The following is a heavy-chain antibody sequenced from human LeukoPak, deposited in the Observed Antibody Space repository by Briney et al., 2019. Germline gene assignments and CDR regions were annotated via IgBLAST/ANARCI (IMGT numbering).Heavy chain of an antibody. D-gene: IGHD2-2*01. V-gene: IGHV4-4*09. J-gene: IGHJ4*02. Sequence: SETLSLTCIVSGDSLSGSYWNWIRQPPGEGLGWIGDIHSSGITNYSHSLKSRVTISVDTSKNQFSLNLTTMTAADTAVYFCARRAYQYYGDNWGQGTLVAVSS. CDR3: ARRAYQYYGDN. CDR2: IHSSGIT. CDR1: GDSLSGSY.